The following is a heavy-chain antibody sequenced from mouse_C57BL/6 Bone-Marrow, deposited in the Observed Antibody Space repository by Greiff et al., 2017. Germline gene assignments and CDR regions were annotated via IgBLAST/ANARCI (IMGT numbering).Heavy chain of an antibody. V-gene: IGHV1-18*01. D-gene: IGHD1-1*01. CDR3: ALLYYYEYVDY. CDR1: GYTFTDYN. CDR2: INPNNGGT. J-gene: IGHJ2*01. Sequence: EVKLVESGPELVKPGASVKIPCKASGYTFTDYNMDWVKQSHGKSLEWIGDINPNNGGTIYNQKFKGKATLTVDKSSSTAYMELRSLTSEDTAVYYCALLYYYEYVDYWGQGTTLTVSS.